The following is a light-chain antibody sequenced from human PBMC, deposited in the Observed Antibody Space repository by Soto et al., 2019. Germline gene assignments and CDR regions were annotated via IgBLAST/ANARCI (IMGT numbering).Light chain of an antibody. CDR3: QQYEDLPLT. Sequence: DIQLTQSPSSLSASVGDRVTITCQASQDINNYLNWYQQKPGKAPKLLIFDASSLETGVPSRFSGGGSGTHFTFTISSLEPEDIATYHCQQYEDLPLTFGGGTRVELK. CDR2: DAS. J-gene: IGKJ4*01. CDR1: QDINNY. V-gene: IGKV1-33*01.